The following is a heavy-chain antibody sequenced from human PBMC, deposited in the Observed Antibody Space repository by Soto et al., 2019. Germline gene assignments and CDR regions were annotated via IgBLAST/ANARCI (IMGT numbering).Heavy chain of an antibody. CDR3: ARDYYYDSSGYYEGLDY. V-gene: IGHV3-48*03. CDR2: ISSSGSTI. J-gene: IGHJ4*02. CDR1: GFSFSTYA. D-gene: IGHD3-22*01. Sequence: VQLVESGGGVVQPGRSLRLSCAASGFSFSTYAMHWVRQAPGKGLEWVSYISSSGSTIYYADSVKGRFTISRDNAKNSLYLQMNSLRAEDTAVYYCARDYYYDSSGYYEGLDYWGQGTLVTVSS.